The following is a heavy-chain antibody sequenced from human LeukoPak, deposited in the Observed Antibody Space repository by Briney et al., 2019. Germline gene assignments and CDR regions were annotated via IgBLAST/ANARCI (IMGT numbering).Heavy chain of an antibody. V-gene: IGHV4-39*01. CDR2: IYYSGST. CDR1: GGSISSSGYY. CDR3: VSLDTAMALSGMDV. D-gene: IGHD5-18*01. J-gene: IGHJ6*02. Sequence: PSHTLSLTCTVSGGSISSSGYYWGWIRQPPGKGLERIGSIYYSGSTYYNTSLKSRFTISVDTSRNQFSLKLSSVTAADTAVYYCVSLDTAMALSGMDVGGQGTTVTVSS.